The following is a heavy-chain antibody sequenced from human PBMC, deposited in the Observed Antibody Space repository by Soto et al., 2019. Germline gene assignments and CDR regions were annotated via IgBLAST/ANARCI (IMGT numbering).Heavy chain of an antibody. CDR2: IYWNDDK. CDR1: GFSHSTSGVA. D-gene: IGHD1-26*01. CDR3: ARLLSAALFSYDL. V-gene: IGHV2-5*01. J-gene: IGHJ5*02. Sequence: QITLKESGPTLVKPTQTLTLTCTLSGFSHSTSGVAVGWIRQPPGQALEWLGHIYWNDDKYYSTSLKSRLSLSKDTSKNQVVLTMINVDPLDTGTYYCARLLSAALFSYDLWGQGTLVTVSS.